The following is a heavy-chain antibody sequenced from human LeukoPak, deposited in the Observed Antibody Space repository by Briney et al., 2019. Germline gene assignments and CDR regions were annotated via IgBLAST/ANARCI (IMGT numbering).Heavy chain of an antibody. CDR2: INWNGGST. V-gene: IGHV3-20*04. CDR1: GFTFSGYE. CDR3: ARDNSDTVKGECSGACYWWFDP. D-gene: IGHD6-19*01. Sequence: GGSLRLSCEASGFTFSGYEMNWVRQVPGKGLEWVSGINWNGGSTGYADSVKGRFSIFRDNAKNSLYLQMNSLRAEDTALYYCARDNSDTVKGECSGACYWWFDPWGQGTLVTVSS. J-gene: IGHJ5*02.